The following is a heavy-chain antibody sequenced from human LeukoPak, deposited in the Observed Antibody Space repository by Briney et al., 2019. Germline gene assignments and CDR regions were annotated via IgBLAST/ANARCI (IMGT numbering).Heavy chain of an antibody. D-gene: IGHD5/OR15-5a*01. CDR1: GGSISSGGYS. CDR2: IYYSGST. CDR3: ARHVYEPNFDY. V-gene: IGHV4-30-4*07. J-gene: IGHJ4*02. Sequence: SETLSLTCAVSGGSISSGGYSWSWIRQPPGKGLEWIGYIYYSGSTYYNPSLKSRVTISVDTSKNQFSLKLSSVTAADTAVYYCARHVYEPNFDYWGQGTLVTVSS.